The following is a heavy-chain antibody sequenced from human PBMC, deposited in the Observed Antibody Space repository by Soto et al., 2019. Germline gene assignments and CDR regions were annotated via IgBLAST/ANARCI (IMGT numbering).Heavy chain of an antibody. CDR3: CPHSSPDY. D-gene: IGHD6-19*01. Sequence: GGSLRLSCAASGFTFSNYAMNWVRQAPGKGLEWVAVISSDGSNKYYTDSVKGRFTISRDNSKNTLYLQMNSLRAEDTAVYYCCPHSSPDYWGQGTLVTVSS. CDR1: GFTFSNYA. J-gene: IGHJ4*02. V-gene: IGHV3-30-3*01. CDR2: ISSDGSNK.